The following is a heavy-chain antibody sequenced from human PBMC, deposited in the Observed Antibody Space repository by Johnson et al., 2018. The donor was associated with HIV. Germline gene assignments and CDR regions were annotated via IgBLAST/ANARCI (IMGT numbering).Heavy chain of an antibody. CDR3: ARDDYYDTSNHLDI. CDR1: GFTFSSYG. Sequence: QVQLVESGGGVVQPGRSLRLSCAASGFTFSSYGMHWVRQTPGKGLEWVALISDDGSNIYYADSVKGRFTISRDNAKNSVFLQMNSLRAEDTAMYYCARDDYYDTSNHLDIWGQGTMVTVSS. V-gene: IGHV3-30*03. CDR2: ISDDGSNI. J-gene: IGHJ3*02. D-gene: IGHD3-22*01.